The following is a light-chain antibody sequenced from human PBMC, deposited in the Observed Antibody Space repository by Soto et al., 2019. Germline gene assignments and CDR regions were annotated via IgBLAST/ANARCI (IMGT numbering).Light chain of an antibody. V-gene: IGKV3-11*01. CDR2: DAS. CDR3: QQRSNWPLT. J-gene: IGKJ4*01. Sequence: EIVLTQSPATLSLSPGERAYLSCRASQSVSRYLAWYQQKPGQAPRLLIYDASNRATGIPARFSGRGSGTDFTLTISSLEPEDFAVYYCQQRSNWPLTFGGGTKVEIK. CDR1: QSVSRY.